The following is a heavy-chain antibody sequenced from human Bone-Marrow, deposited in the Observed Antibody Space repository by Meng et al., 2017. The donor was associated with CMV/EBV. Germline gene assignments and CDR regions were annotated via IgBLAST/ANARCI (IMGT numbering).Heavy chain of an antibody. D-gene: IGHD3-10*01. CDR1: GFTFSSYE. J-gene: IGHJ3*02. Sequence: GGSLRLSCAASGFTFSSYEMNWVRQAPGKGLEWVSYISSSGSTIYYADSVKGRFTISRDNAKNSLYLQMNSLRAEDTAVYYCARDRRVSFGELVDAFDIWGQGTMVTV. CDR2: ISSSGSTI. CDR3: ARDRRVSFGELVDAFDI. V-gene: IGHV3-48*03.